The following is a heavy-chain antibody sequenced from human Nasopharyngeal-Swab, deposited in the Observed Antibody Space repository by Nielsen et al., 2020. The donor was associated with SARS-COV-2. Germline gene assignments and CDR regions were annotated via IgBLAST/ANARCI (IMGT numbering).Heavy chain of an antibody. D-gene: IGHD4-17*01. CDR1: GGSISSGSYY. Sequence: LRLSCTVSGGSISSGSYYWSWIRQPAGKGLEWIGRIYTSGSTNYNPSLKSRVTISVDTSKNQFSLKLSSVTAADTAVYYCARRLDGDYGNWFDPWGQGTLVTVSS. CDR2: IYTSGST. J-gene: IGHJ5*02. V-gene: IGHV4-61*02. CDR3: ARRLDGDYGNWFDP.